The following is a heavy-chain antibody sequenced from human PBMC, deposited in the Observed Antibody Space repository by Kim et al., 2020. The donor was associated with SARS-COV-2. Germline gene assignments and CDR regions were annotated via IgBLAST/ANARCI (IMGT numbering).Heavy chain of an antibody. CDR3: ARVRSGYYYDSSGYFDY. Sequence: LERRVTITLDTSKNQFSLKLSSVTAADTAVYYCARVRSGYYYDSSGYFDYWGQGTLVTVSS. D-gene: IGHD3-22*01. V-gene: IGHV4-34*01. J-gene: IGHJ4*02.